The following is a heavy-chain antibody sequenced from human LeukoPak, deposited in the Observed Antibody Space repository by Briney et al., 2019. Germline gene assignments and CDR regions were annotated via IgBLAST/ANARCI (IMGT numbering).Heavy chain of an antibody. J-gene: IGHJ5*02. D-gene: IGHD5-24*01. Sequence: ASVKVSCKASGYTFTSYGISWVRQAPGQGLEWMGWISAYNGNTNYAQKLQGRVTMTTDTFTSTAYMELRSLRSDDTAVYYCARTMAAPDENWFDPWGQGTLVTVSS. CDR2: ISAYNGNT. CDR1: GYTFTSYG. V-gene: IGHV1-18*01. CDR3: ARTMAAPDENWFDP.